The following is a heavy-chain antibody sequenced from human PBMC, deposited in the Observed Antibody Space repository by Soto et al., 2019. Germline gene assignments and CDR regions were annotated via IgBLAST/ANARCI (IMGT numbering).Heavy chain of an antibody. D-gene: IGHD3-3*01. V-gene: IGHV2-5*02. CDR2: IYWDDDK. CDR3: AHRVLRTVSGLVTTTAIYFDF. CDR1: GFSLTTSGVG. J-gene: IGHJ4*02. Sequence: QITLNESGPTVVRPTETLTLTCRFSGFSLTTSGVGVGWVRQSPGKAPEWLALIYWDDDKRYSESLKSRLTITKDTSKNPVVLTVANLDPTDTATYYCAHRVLRTVSGLVTTTAIYFDFWGQGTPVAVSS.